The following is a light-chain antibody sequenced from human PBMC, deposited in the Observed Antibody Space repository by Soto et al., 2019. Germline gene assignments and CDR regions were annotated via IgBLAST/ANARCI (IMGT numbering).Light chain of an antibody. Sequence: QSALTQPASVSGSPGQSISISCTGTSSDVGGYSYVSWYQQFPGKAPKLIIYDVSNRPSGVSGRFSGSRSGNTASLTISGLQAEDDAEYYCFSYTGSSFVFVTGTKLTVL. CDR1: SSDVGGYSY. J-gene: IGLJ1*01. V-gene: IGLV2-14*01. CDR2: DVS. CDR3: FSYTGSSFV.